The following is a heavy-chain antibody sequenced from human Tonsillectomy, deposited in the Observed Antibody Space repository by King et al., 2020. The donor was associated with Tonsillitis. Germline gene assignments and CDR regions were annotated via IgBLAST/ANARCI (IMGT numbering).Heavy chain of an antibody. CDR3: ARVEFGCYDHMSYYYYGMDV. CDR1: GGSISRFY. V-gene: IGHV4-59*01. CDR2: IWNSGST. Sequence: QLQESGPGLVKPSETLSLTCTVSGGSISRFYWSWIRQPPGKGLGWIGYIWNSGSTNYNPSLKSRVTISVDTSKNQFSLKLGAVTAADTAVYYCARVEFGCYDHMSYYYYGMDVWGQGTTVNVSS. J-gene: IGHJ6*02. D-gene: IGHD3-22*01.